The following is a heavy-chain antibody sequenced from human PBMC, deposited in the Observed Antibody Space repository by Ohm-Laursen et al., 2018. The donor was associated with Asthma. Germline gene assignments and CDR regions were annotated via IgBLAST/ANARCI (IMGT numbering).Heavy chain of an antibody. CDR3: AREWGGMDV. V-gene: IGHV3-48*01. CDR1: EFTFSLYS. D-gene: IGHD3-16*01. J-gene: IGHJ6*02. Sequence: GSLRLSCTASEFTFSLYSMNWVRQAPGKGLEWVSYISSSSSTIYYADSVEGRFTISRDNAKNSLYLQMNNLRAEDAAIYYCAREWGGMDVWGQGTTVTVSS. CDR2: ISSSSSTI.